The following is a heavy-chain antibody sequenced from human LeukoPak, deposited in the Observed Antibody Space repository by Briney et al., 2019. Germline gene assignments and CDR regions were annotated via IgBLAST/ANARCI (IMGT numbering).Heavy chain of an antibody. CDR3: ALLGGSYDC. D-gene: IGHD3-16*01. J-gene: IGHJ4*02. Sequence: GGSLRLSCAASGFTFSNYWMSWVRQAPGKGLEWVANIKEDGSEIHYVDSVKGRFTISRDNAKNSLYLQMNSRGADETAVYYCALLGGSYDCWGREPWSPSPQ. V-gene: IGHV3-7*01. CDR1: GFTFSNYW. CDR2: IKEDGSEI.